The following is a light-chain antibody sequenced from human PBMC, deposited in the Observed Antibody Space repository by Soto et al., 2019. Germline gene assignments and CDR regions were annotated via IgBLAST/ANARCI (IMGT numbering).Light chain of an antibody. CDR1: SSDVGGYNY. J-gene: IGLJ1*01. Sequence: QPVLTQPPSASGSPGQSVTISCTGTSSDVGGYNYVSWYQQHPGKAPKLMIYEVSKRPSGVPDRFSGSKSGNTASLTVSGLQAEDEADYYCSSYAGSNNPNYVFGTGTKLTVL. V-gene: IGLV2-8*01. CDR3: SSYAGSNNPNYV. CDR2: EVS.